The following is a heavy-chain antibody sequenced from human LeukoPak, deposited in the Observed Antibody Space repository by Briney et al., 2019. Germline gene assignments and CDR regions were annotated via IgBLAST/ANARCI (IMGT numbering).Heavy chain of an antibody. D-gene: IGHD3-22*01. CDR2: MNPNSGNT. J-gene: IGHJ4*02. Sequence: ASVKVSCKASGYTFTSYDINWVRQATGQGLEWMGWMNPNSGNTGYAQKFQGRVTMTRNTSISTAYMELSSLRSEDTAVYYCALTGRGYYYDSSGPDYWSQGTLVTVSS. CDR1: GYTFTSYD. V-gene: IGHV1-8*01. CDR3: ALTGRGYYYDSSGPDY.